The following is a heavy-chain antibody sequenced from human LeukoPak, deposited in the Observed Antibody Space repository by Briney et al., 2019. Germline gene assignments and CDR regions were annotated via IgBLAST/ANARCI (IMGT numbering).Heavy chain of an antibody. J-gene: IGHJ4*02. D-gene: IGHD3-9*01. CDR1: GFTFSSYA. Sequence: GGSLRLSCAASGFTFSSYAMSWVRQAPGKGLEWVSAINGSGGGTYYADSVKGRFTISRDNSKNTLYLQMNSLRAEDTAVYYCAKDWRYSPFDYWGQGTLVTVSS. V-gene: IGHV3-23*01. CDR2: INGSGGGT. CDR3: AKDWRYSPFDY.